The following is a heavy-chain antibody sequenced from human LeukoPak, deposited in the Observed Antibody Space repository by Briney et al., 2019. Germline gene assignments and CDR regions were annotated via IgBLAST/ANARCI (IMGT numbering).Heavy chain of an antibody. CDR2: INPNSGGT. CDR3: ASPYGSGIFFDC. CDR1: GYTFTGYY. D-gene: IGHD3-10*01. Sequence: ASVKVSCKASGYTFTGYYMHWVRQAPGQGLVWMGWINPNSGGTNYAQKFQGRVTMTRDTSISTAYMELSRLRSDDTAVYYCASPYGSGIFFDCWGQGTLVTVSS. J-gene: IGHJ4*02. V-gene: IGHV1-2*02.